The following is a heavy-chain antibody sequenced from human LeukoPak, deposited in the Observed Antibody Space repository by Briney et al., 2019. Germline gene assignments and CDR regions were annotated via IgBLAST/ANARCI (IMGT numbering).Heavy chain of an antibody. Sequence: SETLSLTCAVSGYSISSGYYWGCIRQPPGKGLEWIGSISPSGSTFYNPSLKSRVTISVDTSKNQFSLKLRSVNAADTAVYYCALSPLGAAGTWSGLFDYWGQGTLVTVSS. J-gene: IGHJ4*02. CDR2: ISPSGST. CDR3: ALSPLGAAGTWSGLFDY. D-gene: IGHD6-13*01. V-gene: IGHV4-38-2*01. CDR1: GYSISSGYY.